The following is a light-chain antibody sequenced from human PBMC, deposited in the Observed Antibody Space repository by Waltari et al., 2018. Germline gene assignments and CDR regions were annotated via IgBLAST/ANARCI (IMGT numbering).Light chain of an antibody. CDR2: WAS. CDR3: QQYHSAPT. V-gene: IGKV4-1*01. J-gene: IGKJ5*01. CDR1: RSVLYSSNNKDY. Sequence: DIVMTQSPDSLAVSLGERATINCKSSRSVLYSSNNKDYLAWYQHKVGQPPKLPIYWASTRESGVPDRFGGSGSGTEFTLTISTLQAEDVAVYYCQQYHSAPTFGQGTRLEIK.